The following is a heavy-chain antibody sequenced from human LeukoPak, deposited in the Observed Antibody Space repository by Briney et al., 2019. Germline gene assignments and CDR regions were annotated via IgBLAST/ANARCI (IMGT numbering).Heavy chain of an antibody. CDR1: GYTFTSYY. CDR3: ARDPYYYDSSGYYRTQGAFDY. J-gene: IGHJ4*02. Sequence: GASVKVSCKASGYTFTSYYIHWVRQAPGQGLEWMGWISAYNGNTNYAQKLQGRVTMTTDTSTSTAYMELRSLRSDDTAVYYCARDPYYYDSSGYYRTQGAFDYWGQGTLVTVSS. D-gene: IGHD3-22*01. CDR2: ISAYNGNT. V-gene: IGHV1-18*04.